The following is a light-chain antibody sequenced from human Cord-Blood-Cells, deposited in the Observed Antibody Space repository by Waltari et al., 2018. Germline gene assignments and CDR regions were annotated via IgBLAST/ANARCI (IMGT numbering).Light chain of an antibody. CDR3: SSYTSSSTWV. V-gene: IGLV2-14*01. CDR2: DVS. Sequence: QTALTQPASVSGSPGQSIPISSTGTSSYAGGYHYVSWYQQHPGKAPKLMIYDVSKRTSGVSNRYSGSKSGNTASLTISGLQAEDEADYYCSSYTSSSTWVFGGGTKLTVL. CDR1: SSYAGGYHY. J-gene: IGLJ3*02.